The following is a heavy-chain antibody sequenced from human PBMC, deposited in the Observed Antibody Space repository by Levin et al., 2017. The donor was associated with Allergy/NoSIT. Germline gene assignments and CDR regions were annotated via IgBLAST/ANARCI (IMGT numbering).Heavy chain of an antibody. CDR2: ISGSGGST. V-gene: IGHV3-23*01. CDR1: GFTFSSYA. J-gene: IGHJ4*02. Sequence: GESLKISCAASGFTFSSYAMSWVRQAPGKGLEWVSAISGSGGSTYYADSVKGRFTISRDNSKNTLYLQMNSLRAEDTAVYYCAKDVWMVRGVTLFDYWGQGTLVTVSS. D-gene: IGHD3-10*01. CDR3: AKDVWMVRGVTLFDY.